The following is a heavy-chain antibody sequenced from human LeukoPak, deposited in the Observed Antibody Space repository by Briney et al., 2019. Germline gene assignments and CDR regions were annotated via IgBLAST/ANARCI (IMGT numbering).Heavy chain of an antibody. V-gene: IGHV3-30*18. Sequence: PGGSLRLSCAASGFTFSSYGMHWVRQAPGKGLEWVAVISYDGSNKYYADSVKGRFTISRDNSKNTLYLQMNSLRAEDTAVYYCAKGSVSYYDYWGQGTLVTVSS. CDR2: ISYDGSNK. D-gene: IGHD3-10*01. J-gene: IGHJ4*02. CDR3: AKGSVSYYDY. CDR1: GFTFSSYG.